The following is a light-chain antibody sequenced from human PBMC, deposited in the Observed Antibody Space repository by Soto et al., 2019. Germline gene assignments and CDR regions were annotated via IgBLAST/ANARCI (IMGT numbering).Light chain of an antibody. J-gene: IGKJ1*01. Sequence: EIVLTQSPGTLSLSPGETATLSCRASHTVNSDYLAWYQQKPGQAPRLLIYGASNRATGIPDRFSGSGSGTDFTLTISRLEPEDFAVYYCQQYGSSGTFGQGTKVDIK. V-gene: IGKV3-20*01. CDR2: GAS. CDR3: QQYGSSGT. CDR1: HTVNSDY.